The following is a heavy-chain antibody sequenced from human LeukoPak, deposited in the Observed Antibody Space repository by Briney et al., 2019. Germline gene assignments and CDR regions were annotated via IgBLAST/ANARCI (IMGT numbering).Heavy chain of an antibody. J-gene: IGHJ4*02. V-gene: IGHV1-69*04. CDR2: IIPILGIA. CDR3: ARWDQVVTADY. CDR1: GGTFSSYA. D-gene: IGHD3-22*01. Sequence: SVKVSCKASGGTFSSYAISWVRQAPGQGLEWMGRIIPILGIANYAQKFQGRVTITADKSTSTAYMELSSLRSEDTAVYYCARWDQVVTADYWGQGTLVTVSS.